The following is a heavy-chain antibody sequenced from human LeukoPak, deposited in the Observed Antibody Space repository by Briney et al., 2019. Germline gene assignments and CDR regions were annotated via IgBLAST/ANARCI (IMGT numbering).Heavy chain of an antibody. CDR3: ARKVVAATRYNWFDP. CDR2: ISAYNGNT. Sequence: ASVKVSCKASGYTFTSYGISWVRQAPGQGLEWMGWISAYNGNTNYAQELQGRVTMTTDTSTSTAYMELRSLRSDDTAVYYCARKVVAATRYNWFDPWGQGTLVTVSS. V-gene: IGHV1-18*01. CDR1: GYTFTSYG. D-gene: IGHD2-15*01. J-gene: IGHJ5*02.